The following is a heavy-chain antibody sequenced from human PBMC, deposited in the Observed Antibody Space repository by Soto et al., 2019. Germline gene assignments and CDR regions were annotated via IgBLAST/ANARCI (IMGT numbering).Heavy chain of an antibody. Sequence: EVQLVESGGGLVQPGGSLRLSCSASGFTFSSYEMNWVRQAPGKGLEWVSYISSIGSTIYYADSVKGRFTISRDNAKNSLYLQLNSLRAEDTAVYYCARDLRLRKQYQLLYDRRYGMDVWGQGTTVTVYS. J-gene: IGHJ6*02. D-gene: IGHD2-2*02. CDR2: ISSIGSTI. CDR3: ARDLRLRKQYQLLYDRRYGMDV. CDR1: GFTFSSYE. V-gene: IGHV3-48*03.